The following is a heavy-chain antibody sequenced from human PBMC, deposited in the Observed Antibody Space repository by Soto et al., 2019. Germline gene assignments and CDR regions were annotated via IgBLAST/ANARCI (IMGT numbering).Heavy chain of an antibody. V-gene: IGHV1-69*01. D-gene: IGHD4-17*01. CDR2: IIPIFGTP. Sequence: QVQLVQSGAEVKKPGSSVKVSCKASGGTFSSYVINRVRQAHGQGLEWMGGIIPIFGTPNYAQKFQGRVTMTADESTSTSYMELTSLRSQDTAFYYCSPYGDFDYWCQGPLVTLSS. CDR3: SPYGDFDY. J-gene: IGHJ4*02. CDR1: GGTFSSYV.